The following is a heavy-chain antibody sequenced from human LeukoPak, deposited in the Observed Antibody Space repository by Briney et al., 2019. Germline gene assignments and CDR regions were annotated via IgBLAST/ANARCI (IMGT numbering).Heavy chain of an antibody. CDR1: GGTFSSYA. CDR3: ARDGGAIQLWFPHDY. CDR2: IIPIFGTA. V-gene: IGHV1-69*05. J-gene: IGHJ4*02. Sequence: SVKVSCKASGGTFSSYAISWVRQAPGQGLEWMGGIIPIFGTANYAQKFQGRVTMTTDTSTSTAYMELRSLRSDDTAVYYCARDGGAIQLWFPHDYWGQGTLVTVSS. D-gene: IGHD5-18*01.